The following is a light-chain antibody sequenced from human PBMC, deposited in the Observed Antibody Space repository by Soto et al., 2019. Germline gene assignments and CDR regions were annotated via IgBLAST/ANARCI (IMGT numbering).Light chain of an antibody. V-gene: IGKV3-15*01. CDR2: GAF. CDR1: QSVNTN. Sequence: EIVMTQSPATLSVFPGERATLSCRASQSVNTNFAWYQKRPGQPPRLLIYGAFTRATGTPGRFSGSGSGTEFTLTIDRLQSEDFAVYYCLQYDKWPPFTFGPGTKVDIK. CDR3: LQYDKWPPFT. J-gene: IGKJ3*01.